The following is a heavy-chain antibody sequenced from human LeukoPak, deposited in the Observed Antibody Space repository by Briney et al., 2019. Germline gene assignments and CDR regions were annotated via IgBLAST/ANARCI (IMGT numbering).Heavy chain of an antibody. CDR1: GGTFSTYA. Sequence: ASVKVSCKASGGTFSTYAISWVRQGPGQGLGWMGGIIPIFGTANYAQKFQGRVTITADESTSTAYMELSSLRSEDTAVYYCARGKDIVVVPAAIPLDYWGQGTLVTVSS. D-gene: IGHD2-2*02. J-gene: IGHJ4*02. V-gene: IGHV1-69*01. CDR3: ARGKDIVVVPAAIPLDY. CDR2: IIPIFGTA.